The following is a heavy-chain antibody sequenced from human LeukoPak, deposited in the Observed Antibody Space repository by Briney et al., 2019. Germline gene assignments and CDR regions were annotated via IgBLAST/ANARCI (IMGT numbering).Heavy chain of an antibody. CDR3: ARDSKAHGYSSSWSYYYYMDV. D-gene: IGHD6-13*01. J-gene: IGHJ6*03. Sequence: ASVKVSCKASGYTFTGYYMHWVRQAPGQGLEWMGWINPNSGGTNYAQKFQGRVTMTRDTSTSTAYMELSRLRSDDTAVYYCARDSKAHGYSSSWSYYYYMDVWGKGTTVTVSS. CDR2: INPNSGGT. V-gene: IGHV1-2*02. CDR1: GYTFTGYY.